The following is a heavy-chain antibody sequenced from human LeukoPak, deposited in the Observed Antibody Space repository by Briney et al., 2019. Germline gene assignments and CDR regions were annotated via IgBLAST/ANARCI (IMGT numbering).Heavy chain of an antibody. V-gene: IGHV3-23*01. Sequence: PGGSLRLSCAASVFTVSSYAMSWVRQAPGKGLEWVSAISGSGGSTYYADSVKGRFTISRDNSRNTLYLQMNSLRAEDTGVFYCAKGVRRSSDYSSPVDYWGQGTLVTVSS. CDR1: VFTVSSYA. CDR2: ISGSGGST. J-gene: IGHJ4*02. CDR3: AKGVRRSSDYSSPVDY. D-gene: IGHD3-22*01.